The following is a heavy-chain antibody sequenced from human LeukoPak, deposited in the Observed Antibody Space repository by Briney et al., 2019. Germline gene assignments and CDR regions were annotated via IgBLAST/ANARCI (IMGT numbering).Heavy chain of an antibody. CDR3: ARDLYDSSGYYYPFGY. D-gene: IGHD3-22*01. J-gene: IGHJ4*02. V-gene: IGHV1-18*01. Sequence: GASVKVSCKASGYTFTSYGISWVRQAPGQGLEWMGWISAYNGNTNYAQKLQGRVTMTTDTSTGTAYMELRSLRSDDTAVYYCARDLYDSSGYYYPFGYWGQGTLVTVSS. CDR1: GYTFTSYG. CDR2: ISAYNGNT.